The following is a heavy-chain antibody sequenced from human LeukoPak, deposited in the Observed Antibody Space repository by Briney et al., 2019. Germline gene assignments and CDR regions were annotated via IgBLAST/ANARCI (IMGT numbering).Heavy chain of an antibody. J-gene: IGHJ5*02. CDR1: GGTFSSYA. CDR3: ARDRRWRPRDWLDP. V-gene: IGHV1-69*04. Sequence: ASVKVSCKASGGTFSSYAISWVRQAPGQGLEWMGRIIPILGIANYAQKFQGRVTITADKSTSTAYMELSSLRSEDTAVYYCARDRRWRPRDWLDPWGQGTLVTVSS. CDR2: IIPILGIA. D-gene: IGHD2-15*01.